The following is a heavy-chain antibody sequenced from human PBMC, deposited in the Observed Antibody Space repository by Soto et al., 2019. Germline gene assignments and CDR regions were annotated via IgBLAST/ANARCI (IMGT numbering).Heavy chain of an antibody. CDR2: VHISGHS. Sequence: NPSETLSLTCTLSGGSVRAPDWWNWVRQSPDKGREWIAEVHISGHSNYNPSLRSRVIVSIDSSKNQFYMNLNSVTAADTAIYYCARVRQGCSANNCYFDPWGQGTQVTVSS. CDR1: GGSVRAPDW. J-gene: IGHJ5*01. D-gene: IGHD1-1*01. V-gene: IGHV4-4*02. CDR3: ARVRQGCSANNCYFDP.